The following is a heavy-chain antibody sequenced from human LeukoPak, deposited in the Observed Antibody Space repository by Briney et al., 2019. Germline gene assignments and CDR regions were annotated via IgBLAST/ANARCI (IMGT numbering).Heavy chain of an antibody. Sequence: GGSLRLSCAASGFTFSSYAMHWVRQAPGKGLEWVAVISYDGSNKYYADSVKGRFTISRDNSKNTLYLQMNSLRAEDTAVYYCARGSDYYDSSGYQLPAWFDPWGQGTLVTVSS. CDR3: ARGSDYYDSSGYQLPAWFDP. J-gene: IGHJ5*02. CDR2: ISYDGSNK. D-gene: IGHD3-22*01. V-gene: IGHV3-30-3*01. CDR1: GFTFSSYA.